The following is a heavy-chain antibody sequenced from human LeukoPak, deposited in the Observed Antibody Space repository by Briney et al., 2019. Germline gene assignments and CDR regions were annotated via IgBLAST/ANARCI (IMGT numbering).Heavy chain of an antibody. CDR2: IKPDGSER. Sequence: GGSLRLSCAASGFTFSSYWMSWVRQAPGKGLEWVANIKPDGSERYYVDSVKGRFTISRDNAKNSLYLQMNSLRAEDTAVYYCARETTPDYSYYYMDVWGKGTTVTVSS. V-gene: IGHV3-7*01. CDR1: GFTFSSYW. CDR3: ARETTPDYSYYYMDV. J-gene: IGHJ6*03. D-gene: IGHD1-7*01.